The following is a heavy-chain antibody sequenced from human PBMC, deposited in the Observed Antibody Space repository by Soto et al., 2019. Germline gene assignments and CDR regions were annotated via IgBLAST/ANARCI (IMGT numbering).Heavy chain of an antibody. V-gene: IGHV1-18*04. D-gene: IGHD3-3*01. CDR3: ARDPGVGYDFWSGSDYYYYYGTDV. CDR2: ISAYNGNT. Sequence: VASVKVSCKASGYTFTSYGISWVRQAPGQGLEWMGWISAYNGNTNYAQKLQGRVTMTTDTSTSTAYMELRSLRSDDTAVYYCARDPGVGYDFWSGSDYYYYYGTDVWGQGTTDT. J-gene: IGHJ6*02. CDR1: GYTFTSYG.